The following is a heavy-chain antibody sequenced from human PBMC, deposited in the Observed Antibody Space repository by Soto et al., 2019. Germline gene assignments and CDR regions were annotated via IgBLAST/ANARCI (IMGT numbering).Heavy chain of an antibody. J-gene: IGHJ4*02. CDR3: ARVPLDYSNSHYFDF. CDR1: GGSVSGGSFY. CDR2: IYNNMTF. D-gene: IGHD6-6*01. Sequence: MSLTCPVSGGSVSGGSFYWSWIREPRGKGLEWSGFIYNNMTFNYNRSLKSRVTISVDTSKHQFSLKLSSVTAADTAVYYCARVPLDYSNSHYFDFWGQGALVTVSS. V-gene: IGHV4-61*01.